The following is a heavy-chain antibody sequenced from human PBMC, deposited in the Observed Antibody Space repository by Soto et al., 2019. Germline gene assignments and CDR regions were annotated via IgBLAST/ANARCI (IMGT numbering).Heavy chain of an antibody. CDR1: GTSIRNTGDY. CDR3: ARQPRVVVAASLSFDY. V-gene: IGHV4-39*01. Sequence: SETLSLTCSVSGTSIRNTGDYWAWIRQTPGRGLEWIGSFNFGGSTYYNPSLKSRVTISVDTSKNQFSLKLSSVTAADTAEYYCARQPRVVVAASLSFDYWGQGTLVTVSS. D-gene: IGHD2-15*01. J-gene: IGHJ4*02. CDR2: FNFGGST.